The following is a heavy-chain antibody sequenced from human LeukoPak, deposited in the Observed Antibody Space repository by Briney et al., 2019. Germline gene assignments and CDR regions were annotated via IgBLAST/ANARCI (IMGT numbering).Heavy chain of an antibody. V-gene: IGHV4-39*01. D-gene: IGHD3-16*02. Sequence: SETLSLTCTVTGGSISSSSYYWGWIRQPPGKGLECIGSIYYSGSTYYNPSIKSRVTISVDTSKNQFSLKLSSVTAADTAVYYCASLPYYNYVWGSYRLDYWGQGTLVTVSS. CDR2: IYYSGST. CDR3: ASLPYYNYVWGSYRLDY. J-gene: IGHJ4*02. CDR1: GGSISSSSYY.